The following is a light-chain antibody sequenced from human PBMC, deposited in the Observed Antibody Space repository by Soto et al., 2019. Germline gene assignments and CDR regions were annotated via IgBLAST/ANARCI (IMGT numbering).Light chain of an antibody. CDR3: QQYGSWT. CDR2: GAS. V-gene: IGKV3-20*01. Sequence: IVLTQSPGTLSVSPGERATLSCRASQRISSNYLAWYQQKPGQAPSLLIYGASSRATGIPDRFSGSGSGIDFTLTISRLEPEDSAIYYCQQYGSWTFGQGTKVEIK. J-gene: IGKJ1*01. CDR1: QRISSNY.